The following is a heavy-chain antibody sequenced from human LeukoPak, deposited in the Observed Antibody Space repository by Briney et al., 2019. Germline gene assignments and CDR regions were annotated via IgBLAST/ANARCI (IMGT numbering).Heavy chain of an antibody. V-gene: IGHV3-30-3*01. CDR1: GFTFSSYA. CDR2: ISYDGSNK. CDR3: ARTTVTQNDRGHFDY. Sequence: GGSLRLSCAASGFTFSSYAMHWVRQAPGKGLEWVAVISYDGSNKYYADSVKGRFTISRDNAKNSLYLQMNSLRAEDTAVYYCARTTVTQNDRGHFDYWGQGTLVTVSS. D-gene: IGHD4-17*01. J-gene: IGHJ4*02.